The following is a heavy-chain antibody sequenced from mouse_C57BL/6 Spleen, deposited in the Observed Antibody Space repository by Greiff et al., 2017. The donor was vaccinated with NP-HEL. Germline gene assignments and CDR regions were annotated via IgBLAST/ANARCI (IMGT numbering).Heavy chain of an antibody. Sequence: EVKLQESGGGLVKPGGSLKLSCAASGFTFSSYAMSWVRQTPEKRLEWVATISDGGSYTYYPDNVKGRFTISRDNAKNNLYLQMSHLKSEDTAMYYCARGDYYGSSYGFAYWGQGTLVTVSA. CDR3: ARGDYYGSSYGFAY. D-gene: IGHD1-1*01. CDR1: GFTFSSYA. CDR2: ISDGGSYT. J-gene: IGHJ3*01. V-gene: IGHV5-4*03.